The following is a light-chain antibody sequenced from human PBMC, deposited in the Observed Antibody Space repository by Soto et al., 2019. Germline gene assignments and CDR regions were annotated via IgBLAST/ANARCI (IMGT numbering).Light chain of an antibody. CDR2: GTS. V-gene: IGKV3-15*01. CDR3: QQYNNWPPLT. CDR1: QSVSSN. J-gene: IGKJ4*01. Sequence: EIVMTQYPATLSVSPGERATLSCGASQSVSSNLVWYQQKPGQAPRLLIYGTSTRATGVPARFSGSGSGTEFNLTISSLQSQDFALYYCQQYNNWPPLTFGGGTKWIS.